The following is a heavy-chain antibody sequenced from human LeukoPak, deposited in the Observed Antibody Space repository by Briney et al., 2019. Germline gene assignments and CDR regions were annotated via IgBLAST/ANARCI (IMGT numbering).Heavy chain of an antibody. D-gene: IGHD1-26*01. CDR3: TRVAGSGSVD. Sequence: QPGGSLRLSCAASGFTFSSYWMHWVRQAPGKGLVWVSRINSDAITTSYADSVKGRFTISRDNAKNTLHLQMNSLRAEDTAVYYCTRVAGSGSVDWGQGTLVTVSS. CDR1: GFTFSSYW. CDR2: INSDAITT. V-gene: IGHV3-74*01. J-gene: IGHJ4*02.